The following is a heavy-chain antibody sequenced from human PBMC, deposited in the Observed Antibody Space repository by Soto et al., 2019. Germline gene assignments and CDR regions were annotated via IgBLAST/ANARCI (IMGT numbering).Heavy chain of an antibody. CDR1: GYTFTSNY. V-gene: IGHV1-46*03. CDR3: ARVTRAKGGSHAFDS. Sequence: ASVKLSCKASGYTFTSNYMLSVRQAPGQGLEWMGIINPSGGITSYAQKFHGRVTMTRDTSTSTVYMELSSLRSEDTAVYYCARVTRAKGGSHAFDSWGQGTMLTVSS. CDR2: INPSGGIT. D-gene: IGHD3-10*01. J-gene: IGHJ3*02.